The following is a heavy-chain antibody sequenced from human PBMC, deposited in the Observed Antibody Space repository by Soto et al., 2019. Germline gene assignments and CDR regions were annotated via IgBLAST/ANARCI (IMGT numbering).Heavy chain of an antibody. CDR3: AKDYGSGSYSSYYGMDV. D-gene: IGHD3-10*01. CDR2: ISWNSGSI. V-gene: IGHV3-9*01. Sequence: SLRRSCAASGFTFDDYAMHWVRQAPGKGLEWVSGISWNSGSIGYADSVKGRFTISRDNAKHSLYLQMNSLRAEDTALYYCAKDYGSGSYSSYYGMDVWGQGTTVTVSS. CDR1: GFTFDDYA. J-gene: IGHJ6*02.